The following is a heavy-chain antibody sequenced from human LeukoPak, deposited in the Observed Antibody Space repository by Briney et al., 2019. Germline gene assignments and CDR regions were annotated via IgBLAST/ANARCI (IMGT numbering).Heavy chain of an antibody. CDR1: GGSFSGYY. CDR3: ARGHQSNYYGSGRLDY. J-gene: IGHJ4*02. Sequence: PSETLSLTCAVYGGSFSGYYWSWIRQPPGKGLEWIGEINHSGSTNYNPSLKSRVTISVDTSKNPSSLKLSSVTAADTAVYYCARGHQSNYYGSGRLDYWGQGTLVTVSS. D-gene: IGHD3-10*01. CDR2: INHSGST. V-gene: IGHV4-34*01.